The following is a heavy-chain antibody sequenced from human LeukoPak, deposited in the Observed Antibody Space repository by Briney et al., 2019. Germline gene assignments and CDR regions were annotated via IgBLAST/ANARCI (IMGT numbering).Heavy chain of an antibody. J-gene: IGHJ4*02. CDR3: ARGAMATTPFFDY. CDR2: VYYTGST. CDR1: GDSISSYY. Sequence: SETLSLTCTVSGDSISSYYWTWIRRPSGKGLEWIGYVYYTGSTNFNPSLKSRVTMSLDTSRNQFSLKLTSLTAADTAVYYCARGAMATTPFFDYWGQGTLVTVSS. V-gene: IGHV4-59*01. D-gene: IGHD5-24*01.